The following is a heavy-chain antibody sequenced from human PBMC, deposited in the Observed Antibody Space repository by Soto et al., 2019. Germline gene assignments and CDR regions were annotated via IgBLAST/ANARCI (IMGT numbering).Heavy chain of an antibody. D-gene: IGHD3-22*01. Sequence: PSATLSHTCTVSGGSIYSGDYSWTWFRPPPGKGLEWIGYIYHTGTTYYNMSLKSRVTISVDRSKNQFSLKLSSVTAADTAVYYCARGINYYDSSGDSWFDPWGQGTLVTVS. CDR2: IYHTGTT. V-gene: IGHV4-30-2*01. CDR3: ARGINYYDSSGDSWFDP. J-gene: IGHJ5*02. CDR1: GGSIYSGDYS.